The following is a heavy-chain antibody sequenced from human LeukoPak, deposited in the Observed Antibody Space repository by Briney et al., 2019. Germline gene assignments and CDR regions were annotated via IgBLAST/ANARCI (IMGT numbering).Heavy chain of an antibody. CDR1: GFTSSSYW. CDR3: AKENTVTHYYFDY. D-gene: IGHD4-17*01. J-gene: IGHJ4*02. Sequence: GGSLRLSCAASGFTSSSYWIHWVRQAPGKGLVWVSAISGGGGSTYYADSVKGRFTISRDNSKNTLYLQMNSLRAEDTAVYYCAKENTVTHYYFDYWGQGTLVTVSS. CDR2: ISGGGGST. V-gene: IGHV3-23*01.